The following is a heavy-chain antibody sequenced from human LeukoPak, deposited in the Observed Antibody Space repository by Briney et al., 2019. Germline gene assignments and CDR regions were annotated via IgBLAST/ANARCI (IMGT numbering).Heavy chain of an antibody. CDR2: FSGSGGRT. CDR3: ARGYSYEIDY. D-gene: IGHD5-18*01. CDR1: GFTFSNYA. Sequence: PGGSLRLSCAASGFTFSNYAMNWVRQGPGKGLEWVSGFSGSGGRTYYADSVKGRFTISRDNSKNTLYLQMNSPRAEDTAVYYCARGYSYEIDYWGQGTLVTVSS. V-gene: IGHV3-23*01. J-gene: IGHJ4*02.